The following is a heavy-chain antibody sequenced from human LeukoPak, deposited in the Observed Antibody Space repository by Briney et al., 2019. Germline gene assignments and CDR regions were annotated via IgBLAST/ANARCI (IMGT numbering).Heavy chain of an antibody. CDR1: GFTFSSYA. Sequence: GGSLRLSCAASGFTFSSYAMSWVRQAPGKGLEWVSAISGSGGSTYYADSVKGRFTISRDNSKNTLYLQMNSLGAEDTAVYYCAKDINRRTYYYGSGSYSLSDYWGQGTLVTVSS. V-gene: IGHV3-23*01. J-gene: IGHJ4*02. CDR2: ISGSGGST. D-gene: IGHD3-10*01. CDR3: AKDINRRTYYYGSGSYSLSDY.